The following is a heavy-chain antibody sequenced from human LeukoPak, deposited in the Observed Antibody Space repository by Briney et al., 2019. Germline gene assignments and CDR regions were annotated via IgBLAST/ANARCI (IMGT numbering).Heavy chain of an antibody. Sequence: PGGSLRLSCAASGFTFSSYWMGWVRQAPGKGLEWVANIAKDGSGKNYVDSVKGRFTISRDNAKNSLYLQMNSLRAEDTAVYYCARDRDYYAIDYWGQGTLVTVSS. J-gene: IGHJ4*02. CDR1: GFTFSSYW. CDR3: ARDRDYYAIDY. V-gene: IGHV3-7*01. CDR2: IAKDGSGK. D-gene: IGHD3-22*01.